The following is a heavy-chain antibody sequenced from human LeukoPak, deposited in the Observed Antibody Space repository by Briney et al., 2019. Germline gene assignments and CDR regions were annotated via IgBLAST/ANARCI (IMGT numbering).Heavy chain of an antibody. Sequence: ASVKVSCKASGYTFTSYGISWVRQAPGQGLEWMGWISAYNGNTNYAQKFQGRVTITADKSTSTAYMELSSLRSEDTAVYYCARGTSQGSYYGFDYWGQGTLVTVSS. J-gene: IGHJ4*02. D-gene: IGHD1-26*01. V-gene: IGHV1-18*01. CDR3: ARGTSQGSYYGFDY. CDR1: GYTFTSYG. CDR2: ISAYNGNT.